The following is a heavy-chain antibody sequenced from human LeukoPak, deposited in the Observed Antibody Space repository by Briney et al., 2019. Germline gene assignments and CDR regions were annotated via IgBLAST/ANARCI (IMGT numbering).Heavy chain of an antibody. D-gene: IGHD3-3*01. CDR2: IKSKTDGGTT. CDR3: ATGGYYLDY. Sequence: GGSLRLSCAASGFTFSNAWMSWVRQAPGKGLEWVGRIKSKTDGGTTDYAAPVKGRFTISRDDSKSTVYLQMNSLKIKDTAVYYCATGGYYLDYWGQGTLVTVSS. J-gene: IGHJ4*02. V-gene: IGHV3-15*01. CDR1: GFTFSNAW.